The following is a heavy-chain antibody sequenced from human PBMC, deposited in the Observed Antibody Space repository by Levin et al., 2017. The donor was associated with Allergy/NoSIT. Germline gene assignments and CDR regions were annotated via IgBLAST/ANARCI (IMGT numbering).Heavy chain of an antibody. Sequence: GGSLRLSCAASGFTFSSYAMSWVRQAPGKGLEWVSAISGSGGSTYYADSVKGRFTISRDNSKNTLYLQMNSLRAEDTAVYYCAKDLSPADRFLEWFPFDYWGQGTLVNVSS. D-gene: IGHD3-3*01. CDR1: GFTFSSYA. J-gene: IGHJ4*02. CDR2: ISGSGGST. V-gene: IGHV3-23*01. CDR3: AKDLSPADRFLEWFPFDY.